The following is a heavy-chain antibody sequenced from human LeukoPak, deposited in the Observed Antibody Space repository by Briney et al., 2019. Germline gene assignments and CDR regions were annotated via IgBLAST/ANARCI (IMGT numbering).Heavy chain of an antibody. CDR3: AGSTIGIVVVTYYYYMDV. CDR2: IIPIFGTA. V-gene: IGHV1-69*13. Sequence: PVKVSCKASGGTFSSYAISWVRQAPGQGLEWMGGIIPIFGTANYAQKFQGRVTITADESTSTAYMELSSLRSEDTAVYYCAGSTIGIVVVTYYYYMDVWGKGTTVTVSS. J-gene: IGHJ6*03. D-gene: IGHD3-22*01. CDR1: GGTFSSYA.